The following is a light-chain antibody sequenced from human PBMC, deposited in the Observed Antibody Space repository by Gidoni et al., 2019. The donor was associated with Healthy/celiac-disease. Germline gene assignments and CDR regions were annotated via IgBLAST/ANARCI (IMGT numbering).Light chain of an antibody. CDR2: RNN. J-gene: IGLJ2*01. CDR1: SSNIGSNY. Sequence: QSVLTQPPSASGTPGQRVTISCSGSSSNIGSNYVFWYQQLPGTAPKLLIYRNNQRPSGVPDRFSGSKSGTPASLAISGLRSEDEADYYCAAWDDSLSGQNVVFGGGTKLTVL. CDR3: AAWDDSLSGQNVV. V-gene: IGLV1-47*01.